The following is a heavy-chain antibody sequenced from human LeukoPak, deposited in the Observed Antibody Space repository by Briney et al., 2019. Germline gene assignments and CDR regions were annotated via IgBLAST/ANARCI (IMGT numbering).Heavy chain of an antibody. J-gene: IGHJ5*02. V-gene: IGHV1-2*06. D-gene: IGHD1-26*01. CDR3: ARVPRYSGSYNP. CDR2: INPNSGGT. Sequence: ASVKVPCKASGYTFTGYYMHWVRQAPGQGLEWMGRINPNSGGTNYAQKFQGRVTMTRDTSISTAYMELSRLRSDDTAVYYCARVPRYSGSYNPWGQGTLVTVSS. CDR1: GYTFTGYY.